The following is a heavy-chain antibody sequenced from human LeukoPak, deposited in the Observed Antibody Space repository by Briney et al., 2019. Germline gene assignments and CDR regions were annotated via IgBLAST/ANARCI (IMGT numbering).Heavy chain of an antibody. D-gene: IGHD2-8*01. J-gene: IGHJ6*03. CDR2: IYASGST. Sequence: SETLSLTCTVSGGSISSYYWSWIRQPAGKGLEWIGRIYASGSTNYNPSLKSRVTMSVDTSKNQFSLKLSSVTAADTAVYYCARSPYFRYDYYYYMDVWGKGTTVTVSS. CDR3: ARSPYFRYDYYYYMDV. V-gene: IGHV4-4*07. CDR1: GGSISSYY.